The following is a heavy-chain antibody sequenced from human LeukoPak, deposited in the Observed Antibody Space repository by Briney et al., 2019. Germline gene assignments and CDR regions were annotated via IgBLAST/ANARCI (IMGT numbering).Heavy chain of an antibody. V-gene: IGHV3-30*18. CDR2: ISYDGSDE. CDR1: GFTFSSYG. CDR3: AKVPQLWLEYYYFDC. J-gene: IGHJ4*02. D-gene: IGHD5-18*01. Sequence: PGRSLRLSCAASGFTFSSYGMHWVRQAPGKGLEWVAVISYDGSDEYYADSVKGRFTISRDNSKNTLYLQMNSLRAEDTAVYYCAKVPQLWLEYYYFDCWGQGTLVTVS.